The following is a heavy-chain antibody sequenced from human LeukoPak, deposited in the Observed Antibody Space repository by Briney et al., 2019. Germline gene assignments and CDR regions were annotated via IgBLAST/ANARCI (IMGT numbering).Heavy chain of an antibody. V-gene: IGHV3-53*01. J-gene: IGHJ5*02. CDR2: IYSGGST. CDR1: GFTVSSNY. D-gene: IGHD6-19*01. Sequence: GGSLRLSCAASGFTVSSNYMSWVRQAPGKGLEWVSVIYSGGSTYYADSVKGRFTISRDNSKNTLYLQMNSLRAEDTAVYYCASTFGWAGTGGWFDPWGQGTLVTVSS. CDR3: ASTFGWAGTGGWFDP.